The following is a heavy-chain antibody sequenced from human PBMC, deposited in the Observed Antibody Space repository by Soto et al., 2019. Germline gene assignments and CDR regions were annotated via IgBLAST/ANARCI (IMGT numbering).Heavy chain of an antibody. CDR2: IIPIFGTA. CDR1: EGTFSSYA. V-gene: IGHV1-69*13. Sequence: SVKVSCKASEGTFSSYAISWVRQAPGQGLEWMGGIIPIFGTANYAQKFQGRVTITADESTSTAYMELSSLRSEDTAVYYCARDYRSDTAVPWWFDPWGQGTLVTVSA. CDR3: ARDYRSDTAVPWWFDP. J-gene: IGHJ5*02. D-gene: IGHD5-18*01.